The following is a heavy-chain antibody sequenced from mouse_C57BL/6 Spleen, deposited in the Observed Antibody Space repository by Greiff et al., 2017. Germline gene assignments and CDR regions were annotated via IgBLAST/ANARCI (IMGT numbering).Heavy chain of an antibody. D-gene: IGHD1-1*01. CDR1: GYTFTDYN. V-gene: IGHV1-18*01. CDR2: INPNNGGT. Sequence: EVKLQQSGPELMKPGASVKIPCKASGYTFTDYNMDWVKQSHGKSLEWIGDINPNNGGTIYNQKFKGKATLTVDKSSSTAYMELRSLTSEDTAVYYCARWYYGSSYGYYFDYWGQGTTLTVSS. J-gene: IGHJ2*01. CDR3: ARWYYGSSYGYYFDY.